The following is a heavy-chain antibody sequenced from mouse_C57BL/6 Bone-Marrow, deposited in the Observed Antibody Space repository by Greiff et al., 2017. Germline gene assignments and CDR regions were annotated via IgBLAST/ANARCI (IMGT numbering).Heavy chain of an antibody. CDR3: ARNGYLDD. J-gene: IGHJ2*01. CDR1: GFSLTSYG. Sequence: QVQLQQPGPGLVLPSLSLSITCTVSGFSLTSYGVHLVRQSPGQGLERLGVIWSGGSTGYNAPFISRLSISKDNSESQVFFKMNSLQADDTARDYGARNGYLDDWGQGTTLT. CDR2: IWSGGST. V-gene: IGHV2-2*01.